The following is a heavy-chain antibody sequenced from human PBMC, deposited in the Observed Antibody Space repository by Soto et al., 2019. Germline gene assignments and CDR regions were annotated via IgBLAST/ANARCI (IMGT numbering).Heavy chain of an antibody. D-gene: IGHD6-19*01. CDR2: IFYSGSTTY. CDR3: ARVGSSGWSPDY. V-gene: IGHV4-59*11. CDR1: GGSISGHY. Sequence: QVQLQESGPGLVKPSDTLSLTCTVSGGSISGHYWIWIRQPPGEGTEWIGYIFYSGSTTYNNNPSLKSRVTMSVDTSKNQFSLRLSSVTAADTAVYYCARVGSSGWSPDYWGQGTLVTVSS. J-gene: IGHJ4*02.